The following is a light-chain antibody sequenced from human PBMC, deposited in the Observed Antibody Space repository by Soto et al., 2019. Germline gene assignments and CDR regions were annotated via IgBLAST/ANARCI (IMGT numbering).Light chain of an antibody. V-gene: IGLV2-23*01. CDR2: EGS. CDR3: CSYAGSSTFYV. J-gene: IGLJ1*01. Sequence: QSALTQPTSVSGSAGKSITISCTGTSSDVGSYNLVSWYQHHPGKAPKLMIYEGSKRPSGISNRFSGSKSGNTASLTISGLQAEDEADYYCCSYAGSSTFYVFGTGTKLTVL. CDR1: SSDVGSYNL.